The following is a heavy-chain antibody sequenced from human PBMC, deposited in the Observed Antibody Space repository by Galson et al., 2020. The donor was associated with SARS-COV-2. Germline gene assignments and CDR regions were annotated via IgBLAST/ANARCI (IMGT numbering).Heavy chain of an antibody. Sequence: ETSETLSLTCAVYDGSFSGAYWSWIRQPPGKGLEWIGAINHSGSTNYNPSLKSRVTISVDTSKNQFSLKLSSVTAADTAVYYCARGSTYLASTPLDYWGQGTLVTVSS. CDR3: ARGSTYLASTPLDY. CDR1: DGSFSGAY. CDR2: INHSGST. V-gene: IGHV4-34*01. D-gene: IGHD2-15*01. J-gene: IGHJ4*02.